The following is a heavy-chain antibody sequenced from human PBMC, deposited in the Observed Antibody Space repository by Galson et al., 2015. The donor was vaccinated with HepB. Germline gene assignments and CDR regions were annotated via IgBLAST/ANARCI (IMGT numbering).Heavy chain of an antibody. V-gene: IGHV1-18*04. D-gene: IGHD3-22*01. CDR2: ISAYNGNT. CDR1: GYTFTSYG. CDR3: ARVSRDYDSSGYYYGIGWSDP. Sequence: SVKVSCKASGYTFTSYGISWVRQAPGQGLEWMGWISAYNGNTNYAQKLQGRVTMTTDTSTSTAYMELRSLRSDDTAVYYCARVSRDYDSSGYYYGIGWSDPWGQGTLVTVSS. J-gene: IGHJ5*02.